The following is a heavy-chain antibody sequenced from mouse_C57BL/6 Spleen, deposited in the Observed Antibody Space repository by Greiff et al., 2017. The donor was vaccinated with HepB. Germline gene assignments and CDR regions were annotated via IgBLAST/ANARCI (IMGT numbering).Heavy chain of an antibody. D-gene: IGHD2-1*01. CDR3: ARWKDGKGDAMDY. J-gene: IGHJ4*01. Sequence: VKLQESGAELVKPGASVKLSCKASGYTFTSYWMHWVKQRPGRGLEWIGRIDPNSGGTKYNEKFKSKATLTVDKPSSTAYMQLSSLTSEDSAVYYCARWKDGKGDAMDYWGQGTSVTVSS. V-gene: IGHV1-72*01. CDR1: GYTFTSYW. CDR2: IDPNSGGT.